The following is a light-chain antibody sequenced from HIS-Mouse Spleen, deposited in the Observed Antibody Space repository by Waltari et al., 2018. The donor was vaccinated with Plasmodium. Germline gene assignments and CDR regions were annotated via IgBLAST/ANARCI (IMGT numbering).Light chain of an antibody. Sequence: QSALTQPRSVSGSPGQSVTISCTGTSSDVGGYNSVSWYQQHPGKAPKLMIYDFSKRPSGVLDRCSGAKSGNTASLTISGLQAEDEADYYCCSYAGSYTWVFGGGTKLTVL. CDR3: CSYAGSYTWV. CDR2: DFS. CDR1: SSDVGGYNS. J-gene: IGLJ3*02. V-gene: IGLV2-11*01.